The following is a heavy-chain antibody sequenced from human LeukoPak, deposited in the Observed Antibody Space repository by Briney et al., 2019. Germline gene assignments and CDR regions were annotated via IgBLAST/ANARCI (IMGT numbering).Heavy chain of an antibody. Sequence: SVKVSCKASGGTFSSYAISWVRQAPGQGLEWMGGIIPIFGTANYAQKFQGRVTITADESTSTAYMELSSLRSEDTAVYYCARVVGGATGLLGYYYMDVWGKGTTVTISS. CDR3: ARVVGGATGLLGYYYMDV. D-gene: IGHD1-26*01. J-gene: IGHJ6*03. CDR1: GGTFSSYA. V-gene: IGHV1-69*13. CDR2: IIPIFGTA.